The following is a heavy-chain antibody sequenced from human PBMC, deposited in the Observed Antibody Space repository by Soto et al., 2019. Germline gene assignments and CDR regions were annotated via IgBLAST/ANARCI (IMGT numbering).Heavy chain of an antibody. CDR1: GYTFTSYD. J-gene: IGHJ4*02. Sequence: QVQLVQSGAEVKKPGASVKVYCKASGYTFTSYDINWVRQATGQGLEWMGWMNPNSGNTGYAHTFQGRVPLTRNTSLSTAYMELSSLRSEDTAVYYCASAARGHDYWGQGTLVTVSS. CDR3: ASAARGHDY. CDR2: MNPNSGNT. D-gene: IGHD6-6*01. V-gene: IGHV1-8*01.